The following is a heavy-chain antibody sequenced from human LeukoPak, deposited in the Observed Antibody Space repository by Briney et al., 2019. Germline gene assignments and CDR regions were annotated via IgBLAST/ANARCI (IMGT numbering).Heavy chain of an antibody. D-gene: IGHD6-19*01. Sequence: PSETLSLTCTVSGGSISSYYWSWIRQPPGKGLEWIGYIYYSGSTNYNPSLKSRVTISVDTSKNQFSLKLSSATAADTAVYYCARAGAVGGYYDYWGQGTLVTVSS. V-gene: IGHV4-59*08. CDR2: IYYSGST. J-gene: IGHJ4*02. CDR3: ARAGAVGGYYDY. CDR1: GGSISSYY.